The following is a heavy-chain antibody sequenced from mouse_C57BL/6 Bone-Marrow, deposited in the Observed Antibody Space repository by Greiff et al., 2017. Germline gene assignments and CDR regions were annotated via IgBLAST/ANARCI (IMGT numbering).Heavy chain of an antibody. J-gene: IGHJ1*03. V-gene: IGHV1-55*01. CDR3: AREDYYYGSSWYFDV. Sequence: VQLQQPGAELVKPGASVKMSCKASGYTFTSYWITWVKQRPGQGLEWIGDIYPGSGSTTYNEKFKSKARLTLDTSSSTAYMQLSILTSEDSAVYYCAREDYYYGSSWYFDVWGTGTTVTVSS. CDR2: IYPGSGST. D-gene: IGHD1-1*01. CDR1: GYTFTSYW.